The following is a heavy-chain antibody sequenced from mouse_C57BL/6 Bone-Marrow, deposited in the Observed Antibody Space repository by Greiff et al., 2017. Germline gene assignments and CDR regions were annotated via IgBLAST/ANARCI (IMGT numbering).Heavy chain of an antibody. CDR2: IHPNSGGT. Sequence: VQLQQPGAELVKPGASVKLSCKASGYTFTSYWMHWVKQRPGQGLEWIGMIHPNSGGTNYNEKFKSKATLTVDKSSSTAYMQLSSLTSEDSAVYYCARSHYNTYFDDWGQGTTLTVSS. V-gene: IGHV1-64*01. J-gene: IGHJ2*01. CDR3: ARSHYNTYFDD. CDR1: GYTFTSYW. D-gene: IGHD1-3*01.